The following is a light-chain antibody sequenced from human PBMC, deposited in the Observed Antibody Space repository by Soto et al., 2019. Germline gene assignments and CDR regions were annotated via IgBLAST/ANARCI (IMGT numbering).Light chain of an antibody. CDR2: DVS. CDR1: SSDVGGYNY. CDR3: SSYTRSSTRV. Sequence: QSALTQPASVSGSPGQSITISCTGTSSDVGGYNYVSWYQQHPGKAPKLMIYDVSNRPSGVSNRFSGSKSGNTASLTISGLQAEDEADDYCSSYTRSSTRVFGGGTKLTVL. J-gene: IGLJ2*01. V-gene: IGLV2-14*01.